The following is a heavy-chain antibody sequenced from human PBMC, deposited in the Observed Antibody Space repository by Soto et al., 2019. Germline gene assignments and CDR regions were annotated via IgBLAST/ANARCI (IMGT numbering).Heavy chain of an antibody. CDR3: ARSGTHAGY. V-gene: IGHV1-18*01. J-gene: IGHJ4*02. CDR1: GYTFTSYA. D-gene: IGHD3-10*01. Sequence: QVQLVQSGAEVKKPGASVKVSCKASGYTFTSYAISWVRQAPGQGLEWLGWISAYNGNTNYAQKPHGTVTMTPHTSTTTAYMELRSLRSDDTAVYYGARSGTHAGYWGQGTLVTVSS. CDR2: ISAYNGNT.